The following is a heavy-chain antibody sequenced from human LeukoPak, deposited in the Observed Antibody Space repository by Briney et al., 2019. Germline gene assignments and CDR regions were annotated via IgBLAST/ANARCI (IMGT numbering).Heavy chain of an antibody. CDR2: ISDSGST. CDR1: SDSISSYY. V-gene: IGHV4-59*01. CDR3: ARGDIAVNSPFDN. J-gene: IGHJ4*02. D-gene: IGHD6-19*01. Sequence: SETLSLTCTVSSDSISSYYWNWIRQPPGKGLEWIGYISDSGSTKYNPSLKSRVTISIDTSKNQFSLKLSSVTAADTAVYYCARGDIAVNSPFDNWGQGTLVSVSS.